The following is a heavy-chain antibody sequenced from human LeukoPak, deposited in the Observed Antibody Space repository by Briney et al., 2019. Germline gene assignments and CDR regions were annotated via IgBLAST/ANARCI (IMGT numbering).Heavy chain of an antibody. CDR1: GGSVSDYY. J-gene: IGHJ4*02. V-gene: IGHV4-59*02. CDR2: IYYTGST. CDR3: ARTAHYSSSWYTFDY. Sequence: SETLSLTCTISGGSVSDYYWSWIRQSPGKGLEWIGYIYYTGSTTYNPSLKSRVTISADTSKNQFSLKLSSVTAADTAVYYCARTAHYSSSWYTFDYWGQGTLVTVSS. D-gene: IGHD6-13*01.